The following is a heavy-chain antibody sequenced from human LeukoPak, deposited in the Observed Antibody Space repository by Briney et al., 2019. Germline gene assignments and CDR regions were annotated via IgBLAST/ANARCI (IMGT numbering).Heavy chain of an antibody. CDR1: GFTFDDYA. Sequence: GRSLRLSCAASGFTFDDYAMHWVRQAPGQGLKWVSGLSWNSGSIGYADSVKGRFTISRDNAKNSLYLQMNSLRSEDTALYYCAKSLLLEWSHSWFDPWGQGTLVTVSS. CDR2: LSWNSGSI. CDR3: AKSLLLEWSHSWFDP. D-gene: IGHD3-3*01. J-gene: IGHJ5*02. V-gene: IGHV3-9*01.